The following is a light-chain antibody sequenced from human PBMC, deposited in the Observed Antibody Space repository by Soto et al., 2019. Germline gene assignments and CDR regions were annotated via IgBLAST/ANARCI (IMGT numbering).Light chain of an antibody. J-gene: IGKJ4*01. CDR2: GAS. V-gene: IGKV3D-15*01. CDR3: QQYDDWLRLT. Sequence: EIVMTQSPATLSVSPGERATLSCRASQSVNIYLVWYQQKPGQAPRLLIFGASSRATGIPARFSGSGSGTEFNLTISSLQSEDFAVYFCQQYDDWLRLTFGGGTKVEIK. CDR1: QSVNIY.